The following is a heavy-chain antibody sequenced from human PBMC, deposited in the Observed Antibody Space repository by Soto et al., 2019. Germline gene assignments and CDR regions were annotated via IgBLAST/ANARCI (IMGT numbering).Heavy chain of an antibody. Sequence: ASVKVSCKASGYSFTDYHIHWVRQAPGQGLEWLGRINPKSGGTSTAQKFQGWVTMTTDTSISTASMELTRLTSDDTAIYYCARGDSTDCSNGVCSFYYNHDMDVWGQGTTVTVSS. CDR1: GYSFTDYH. V-gene: IGHV1-2*04. J-gene: IGHJ6*02. D-gene: IGHD2-8*01. CDR2: INPKSGGT. CDR3: ARGDSTDCSNGVCSFYYNHDMDV.